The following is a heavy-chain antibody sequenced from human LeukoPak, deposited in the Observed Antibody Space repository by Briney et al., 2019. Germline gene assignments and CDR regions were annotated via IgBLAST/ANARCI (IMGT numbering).Heavy chain of an antibody. CDR3: AKDVEMATLGNNFDY. CDR1: GFTFSSYG. Sequence: GGSLRLSCAASGFTFSSYGMHWVRQAPGKGLEWVAVISYDGSNKYYADSVKGRFTISRDNSKNTLYLQMNSLRAEDTAVYYCAKDVEMATLGNNFDYWGQGTLVTVSS. D-gene: IGHD5-24*01. J-gene: IGHJ4*02. V-gene: IGHV3-30*18. CDR2: ISYDGSNK.